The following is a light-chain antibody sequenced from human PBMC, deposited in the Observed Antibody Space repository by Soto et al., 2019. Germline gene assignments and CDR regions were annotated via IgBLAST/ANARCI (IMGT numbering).Light chain of an antibody. CDR2: RDS. V-gene: IGLV3-1*01. CDR3: QAWDSNNYV. J-gene: IGLJ1*01. Sequence: SYELTQPPSVSVSPGQTASITCSGDKLDDKYACWYQQKPGQSPVLVIYRDSKRPSGIPERFSGSSSGNTATLTISGTQAMDEADYYCQAWDSNNYVFGTGTKLTVL. CDR1: KLDDKY.